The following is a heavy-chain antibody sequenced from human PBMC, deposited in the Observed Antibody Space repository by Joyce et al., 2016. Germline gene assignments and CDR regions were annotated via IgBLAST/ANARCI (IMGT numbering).Heavy chain of an antibody. CDR3: VRVSNTAPQYFQH. V-gene: IGHV3-72*01. Sequence: EVQLVESGGGLVQSGGSLRLSCAASGFTFSDHYMDWVRQVPGKGLEWVGRTRNKVYSYSTEYAASVKGRFTISRDESKNSLSLQMNSLNTEDTAVYYCVRVSNTAPQYFQHWGQGTLVTVSS. CDR2: TRNKVYSYST. J-gene: IGHJ1*01. CDR1: GFTFSDHY. D-gene: IGHD2/OR15-2a*01.